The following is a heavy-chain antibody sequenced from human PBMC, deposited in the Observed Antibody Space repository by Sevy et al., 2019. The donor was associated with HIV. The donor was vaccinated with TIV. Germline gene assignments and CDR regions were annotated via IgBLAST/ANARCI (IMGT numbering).Heavy chain of an antibody. CDR1: GFTFSDYY. CDR3: ARHRAHGSGCLQD. J-gene: IGHJ4*02. D-gene: IGHD3-10*01. Sequence: GGSLRLPCAASGFTFSDYYMSWIRQAPGMGLEWVSYISSSSSYTNYTDSVKGRFTISRDNAKNSLYLQMNSLRAEDTAVYYCARHRAHGSGCLQDWGQGTLVTVSS. V-gene: IGHV3-11*06. CDR2: ISSSSSYT.